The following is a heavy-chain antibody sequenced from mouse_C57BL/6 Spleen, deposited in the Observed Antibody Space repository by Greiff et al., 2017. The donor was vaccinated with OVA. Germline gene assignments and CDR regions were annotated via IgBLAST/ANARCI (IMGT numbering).Heavy chain of an antibody. CDR1: GYAFSSSW. Sequence: VKLMESGPELVKPGASVKISCKASGYAFSSSWMNWVKQRPGKGLEWIGRIYPGDGDTNYNGKFKGKATLTADKSSSTAYMQLSSLTSEDSAVYFCAREAYYGSSTGYFDYWGQGTTLTVSS. J-gene: IGHJ2*01. V-gene: IGHV1-82*01. CDR2: IYPGDGDT. D-gene: IGHD1-1*01. CDR3: AREAYYGSSTGYFDY.